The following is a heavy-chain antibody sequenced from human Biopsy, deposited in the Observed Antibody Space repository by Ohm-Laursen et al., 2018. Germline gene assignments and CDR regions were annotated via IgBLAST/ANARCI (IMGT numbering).Heavy chain of an antibody. D-gene: IGHD1-26*01. J-gene: IGHJ3*02. CDR3: ARDEGLLRAFDI. CDR1: GGSISGHF. V-gene: IGHV4-4*07. Sequence: GTLSLTCTVSGGSISGHFWSWVRQPAGKGLEWIGRIYSNGNTSYNPSLKSRVSMSVDTSKNHFSLNLTSVTAADTAMYYCARDEGLLRAFDIWGQGTLGTVSS. CDR2: IYSNGNT.